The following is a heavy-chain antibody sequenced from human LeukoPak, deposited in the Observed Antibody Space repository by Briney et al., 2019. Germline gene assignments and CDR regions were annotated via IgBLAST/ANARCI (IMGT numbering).Heavy chain of an antibody. D-gene: IGHD3-3*01. CDR1: GGTFSSYA. CDR3: ARSITGHPNDAFDI. Sequence: SVKVSCKASGGTFSSYAISWVRQAPGQGLEWMGGIIPIFGTANYAQKFQGRVTITADKSTSTAYMELSSLRSEDTAVYYCARSITGHPNDAFDIWGQGTMVTVSS. CDR2: IIPIFGTA. J-gene: IGHJ3*02. V-gene: IGHV1-69*06.